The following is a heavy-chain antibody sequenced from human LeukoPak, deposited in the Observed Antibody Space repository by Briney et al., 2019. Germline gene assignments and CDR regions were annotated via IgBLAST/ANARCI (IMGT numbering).Heavy chain of an antibody. J-gene: IGHJ3*02. CDR2: IDPSGGTT. CDR1: GYTFTTYY. Sequence: ASVKVSCKASGYTFTTYYMHWVRQAPGQGLEWMGIIDPSGGTTSYAQKFQGRVTMTRDTSTSTVYMELSSLRSEDTAVYYCARLSQQAFDIWGQGTMVTVSS. V-gene: IGHV1-46*01. CDR3: ARLSQQAFDI.